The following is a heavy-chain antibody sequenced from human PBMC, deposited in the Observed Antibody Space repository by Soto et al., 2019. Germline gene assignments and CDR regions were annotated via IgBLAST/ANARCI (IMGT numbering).Heavy chain of an antibody. V-gene: IGHV1-3*01. D-gene: IGHD3-9*01. Sequence: ASVKVSCKASGYTFTTYAMHWVRQAPGQRLEWMGWINPGNGNTKYSQKFQGRVTITWDTFASTAYMELGSLRSEDTAFYYCARGGRRNYDIMTGHADDVFDIWGQGTLVTVSS. J-gene: IGHJ3*02. CDR2: INPGNGNT. CDR1: GYTFTTYA. CDR3: ARGGRRNYDIMTGHADDVFDI.